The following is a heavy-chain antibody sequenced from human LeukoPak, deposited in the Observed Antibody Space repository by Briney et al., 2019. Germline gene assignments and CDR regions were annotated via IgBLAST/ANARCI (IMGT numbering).Heavy chain of an antibody. V-gene: IGHV6-1*01. CDR3: AREGGIVAKGVYYYYMDV. Sequence: QTLSLTCAISGDSVSSNSAAWNWIRQSPSRGLEWLGRTYYRSKWYNDYAVSVKSRITINPDTSKNQFSLQLNSVTPEDTAVYYCAREGGIVAKGVYYYYMDVWGKGTTVTVSS. CDR2: TYYRSKWYN. J-gene: IGHJ6*03. D-gene: IGHD5-12*01. CDR1: GDSVSSNSAA.